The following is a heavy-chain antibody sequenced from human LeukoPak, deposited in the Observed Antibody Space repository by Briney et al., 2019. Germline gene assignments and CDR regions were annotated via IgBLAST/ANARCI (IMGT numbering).Heavy chain of an antibody. CDR3: ARVRGIGWYYFDY. CDR2: INPNSGGT. J-gene: IGHJ4*02. V-gene: IGHV1-2*02. CDR1: GYSFTGYY. Sequence: ASVKVSCKASGYSFTGYYMHWVRQAPGQGLEWMGWINPNSGGTNYAQNFQGRVTMTRDTSISTAYMELSRLRSDDTAVYYCARVRGIGWYYFDYWGQGTLVTVSS. D-gene: IGHD2-15*01.